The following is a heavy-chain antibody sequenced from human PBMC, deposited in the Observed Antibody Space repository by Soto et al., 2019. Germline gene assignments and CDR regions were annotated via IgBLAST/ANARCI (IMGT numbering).Heavy chain of an antibody. CDR3: ASFIRSGSNWFDP. J-gene: IGHJ5*02. V-gene: IGHV1-8*01. CDR2: MNPNSGNT. Sequence: ASVKVSCKASGYTFTSYDINWARQATGQGLEWMGWMNPNSGNTGYAQKFQGRVTMTRNTSISTAYMELSSLRSEDTAVYYCASFIRSGSNWFDPWGQGTLVTVSS. CDR1: GYTFTSYD. D-gene: IGHD3-22*01.